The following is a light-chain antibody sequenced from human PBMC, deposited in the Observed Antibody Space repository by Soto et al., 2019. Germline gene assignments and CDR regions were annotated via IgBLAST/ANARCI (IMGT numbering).Light chain of an antibody. J-gene: IGKJ5*01. Sequence: DIQMTQSPSSVSAAVGDRVTITCRASQGISSWLAWYQQKPGKAPKLPIYAASRLQSVVPSRFSGSGSGTDFTLISSSLQPEDFATYYCQQSNSFPITFGQGTRLEIK. V-gene: IGKV1-12*01. CDR1: QGISSW. CDR3: QQSNSFPIT. CDR2: AAS.